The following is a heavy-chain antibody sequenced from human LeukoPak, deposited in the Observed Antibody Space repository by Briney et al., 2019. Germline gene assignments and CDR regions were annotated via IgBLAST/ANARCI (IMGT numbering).Heavy chain of an antibody. V-gene: IGHV3-33*06. CDR3: AKEAYIEMATITPDH. D-gene: IGHD5-24*01. J-gene: IGHJ4*02. CDR2: IWYDGSNK. CDR1: GFTFSSYG. Sequence: GRSLRLSCAASGFTFSSYGMHWVRQAPGKGLEWVAVIWYDGSNKYYADPVKGRFTISRDNSKNTLYLQMNSLRAEDTAVYYCAKEAYIEMATITPDHWGQGTLVTVSS.